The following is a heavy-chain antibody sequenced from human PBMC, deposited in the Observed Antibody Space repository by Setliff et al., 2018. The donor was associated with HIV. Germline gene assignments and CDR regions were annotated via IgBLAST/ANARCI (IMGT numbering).Heavy chain of an antibody. J-gene: IGHJ4*02. CDR2: IKQDGSEK. V-gene: IGHV3-7*01. Sequence: ESLKISCAASGFSFSSYAMSWVRQAPGKGLEWVANIKQDGSEKYYVDSVKGRFTISRDNAKNSLYLQMNSLRAEDTAAYYCAREALVSSYYFDYWGQGTLVTVSS. CDR3: AREALVSSYYFDY. CDR1: GFSFSSYA. D-gene: IGHD6-6*01.